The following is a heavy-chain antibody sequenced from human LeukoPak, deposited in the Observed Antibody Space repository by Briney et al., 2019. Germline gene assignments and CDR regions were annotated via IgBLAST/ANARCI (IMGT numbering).Heavy chain of an antibody. CDR3: ARVVDTAMDTYYFDY. V-gene: IGHV4-30-4*01. J-gene: IGHJ4*02. Sequence: SQTLSLTCTVSGGSISSGDYYWSWIRQPPGKGLEWIGYIYYSGSTYYNPSLKSRVTISVDTSKNQFSLKLSSVTAADTAVYYCARVVDTAMDTYYFDYWGQGTLVTVSS. D-gene: IGHD5-18*01. CDR1: GGSISSGDYY. CDR2: IYYSGST.